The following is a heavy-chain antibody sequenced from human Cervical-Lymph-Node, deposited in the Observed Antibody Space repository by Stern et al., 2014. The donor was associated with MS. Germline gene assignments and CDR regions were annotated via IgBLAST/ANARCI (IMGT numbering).Heavy chain of an antibody. CDR3: ASPVTLTVGAMDV. D-gene: IGHD4-17*01. CDR2: INPDIGTA. Sequence: MQLVQSGAEVKKPGSSVKVSCKASGGTFSTYPIIWVRQAPGQGLEWMGGINPDIGTANYAQKVQGRVTITAADSSSTAYMELRSLRSEDTAVYYCASPVTLTVGAMDVWGQGTTITVSS. J-gene: IGHJ6*02. CDR1: GGTFSTYP. V-gene: IGHV1-69*01.